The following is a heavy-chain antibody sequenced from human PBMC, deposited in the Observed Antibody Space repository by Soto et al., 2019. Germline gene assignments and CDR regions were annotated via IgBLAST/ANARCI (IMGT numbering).Heavy chain of an antibody. V-gene: IGHV1-69*13. Sequence: SVKVSCKASGGTFSSYAISWVRQAPGQGLEWMGGIIPIFGTANYAQKFQGRVTITADESTSTAYMELSSLRSEDTAVYYCAGNNYDFWSGYYTGIWFDPWGQGTLVTVSS. D-gene: IGHD3-3*01. CDR2: IIPIFGTA. CDR1: GGTFSSYA. J-gene: IGHJ5*02. CDR3: AGNNYDFWSGYYTGIWFDP.